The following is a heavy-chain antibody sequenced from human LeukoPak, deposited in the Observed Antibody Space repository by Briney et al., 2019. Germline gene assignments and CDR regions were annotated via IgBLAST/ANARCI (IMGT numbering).Heavy chain of an antibody. CDR1: GSGFTSYW. CDR2: IYPGDSDT. D-gene: IGHD5-12*01. CDR3: ARRGGYTDY. V-gene: IGHV5-51*01. J-gene: IGHJ4*02. Sequence: GAXLKISFKGSGSGFTSYWIGWVRQMPGKGMEWMGIIYPGDSDTRYSPSFQGQVTISADKSISTAYLQWSSLKASDTAMYYCARRGGYTDYWGQGTLVTVSS.